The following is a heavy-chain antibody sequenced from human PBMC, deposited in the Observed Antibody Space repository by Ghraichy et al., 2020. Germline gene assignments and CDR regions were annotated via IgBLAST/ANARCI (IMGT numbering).Heavy chain of an antibody. D-gene: IGHD3-22*01. J-gene: IGHJ3*02. Sequence: SETLSLTCTVSGGSISSSSYYWGWIRQPPGKGLEWIGSIYYSGSTYYNPSLKSRVTISVDTSKNQFSLKLSSVTAADTAVYYCARLLGDLYYYDSSGHDAFDIWGQGTMVTVSS. CDR3: ARLLGDLYYYDSSGHDAFDI. V-gene: IGHV4-39*01. CDR1: GGSISSSSYY. CDR2: IYYSGST.